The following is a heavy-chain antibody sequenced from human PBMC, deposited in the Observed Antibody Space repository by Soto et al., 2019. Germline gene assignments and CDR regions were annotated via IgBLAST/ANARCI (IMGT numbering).Heavy chain of an antibody. Sequence: GGSLRLSCAASGFTFSSYWMSWVRQAPGKGLEWVANIKQDGSEKYYVDSVKGRFTISRDNAKNSLYLQMNSPRAEDTAVYYCAREYCSRTSCLNWFAPWGQGTLVTVSS. V-gene: IGHV3-7*01. J-gene: IGHJ5*02. CDR2: IKQDGSEK. D-gene: IGHD2-2*01. CDR1: GFTFSSYW. CDR3: AREYCSRTSCLNWFAP.